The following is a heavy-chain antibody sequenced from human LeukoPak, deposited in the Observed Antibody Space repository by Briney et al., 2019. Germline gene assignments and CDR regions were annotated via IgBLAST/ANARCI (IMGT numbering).Heavy chain of an antibody. CDR2: IYYSGST. V-gene: IGHV4-39*01. CDR1: GGSISSSSYY. Sequence: SETLSLTCTVSGGSISSSSYYWGWIRQPPGKGLEWIGSIYYSGSTYYNPSLKSRVTISVDTSKNQFSLKLSSVTAADTAVYYCARHWEAVADYWGQGTLVTVSS. D-gene: IGHD6-19*01. J-gene: IGHJ4*02. CDR3: ARHWEAVADY.